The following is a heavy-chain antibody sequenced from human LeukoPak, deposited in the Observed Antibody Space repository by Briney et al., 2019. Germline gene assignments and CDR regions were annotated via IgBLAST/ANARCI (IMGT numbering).Heavy chain of an antibody. V-gene: IGHV1-2*02. J-gene: IGHJ5*02. CDR3: ARDPLRANWFDP. CDR2: INPNSGGT. CDR1: GYTFTGYY. Sequence: ASVKVSCKASGYTFTGYYMHWVRQDPGQGLEWMGWINPNSGGTNYAQKFQGRVTMTRDTSISTAYMELSRLRSDDTAVYYCARDPLRANWFDPWGQGTLVTVSS.